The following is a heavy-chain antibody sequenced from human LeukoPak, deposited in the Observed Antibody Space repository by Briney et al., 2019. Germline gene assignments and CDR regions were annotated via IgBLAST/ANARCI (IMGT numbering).Heavy chain of an antibody. CDR1: GFSFSRYA. J-gene: IGHJ6*02. CDR3: ARASGGFGELGMDV. D-gene: IGHD3-10*01. V-gene: IGHV3-23*01. Sequence: PGGSLRLSCAASGFSFSRYAMDWVRQAPGKGLEWVSDISDSGGSTYYADSVKGRFTISRDNSKNTLYLQMNSLRADDTAVYYCARASGGFGELGMDVWGQGTTVTVSS. CDR2: ISDSGGST.